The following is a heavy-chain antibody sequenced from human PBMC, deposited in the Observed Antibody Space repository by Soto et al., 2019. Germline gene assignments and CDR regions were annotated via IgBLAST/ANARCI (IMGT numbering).Heavy chain of an antibody. Sequence: QVQLQQWGAGLLKPSETLSLTCAVYGGSFSGYYWSWIRQPPGKGLEWIGEINHSGSTNYNPSLRSRVPISVDASKNQFSLKLSSVTAADTAVYYCARGYSSGWEGGMDVWGQGTTVTVSS. D-gene: IGHD6-19*01. CDR2: INHSGST. CDR1: GGSFSGYY. V-gene: IGHV4-34*01. J-gene: IGHJ6*02. CDR3: ARGYSSGWEGGMDV.